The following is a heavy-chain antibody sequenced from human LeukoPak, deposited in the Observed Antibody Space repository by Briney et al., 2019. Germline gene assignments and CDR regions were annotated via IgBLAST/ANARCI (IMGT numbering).Heavy chain of an antibody. J-gene: IGHJ4*02. CDR3: ARGHRYSSSWYGGYFDY. CDR2: ISSSSSYI. D-gene: IGHD6-13*01. Sequence: GGSLRLSCAASGFTFSSYSMNWVRQAPGKGLEWVSSISSSSSYIYYADSVKGRFTISRDNAKNSLYLQMNSLRAEDTAVYYCARGHRYSSSWYGGYFDYWGQGTLATVSS. V-gene: IGHV3-21*01. CDR1: GFTFSSYS.